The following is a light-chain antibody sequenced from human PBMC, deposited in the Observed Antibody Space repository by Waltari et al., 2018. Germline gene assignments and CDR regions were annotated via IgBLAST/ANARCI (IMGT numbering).Light chain of an antibody. CDR3: QKYVNAPAT. CDR1: QGIINY. V-gene: IGKV1-27*01. CDR2: AAS. J-gene: IGKJ1*01. Sequence: DIQMTQSPSSLSAYVGDRVSITCRASQGIINYLAWYQQKPGKVPKLLIYAASTLQSGVPSRFSGSGSGTDFTLTISSLQPEEAATYYCQKYVNAPATFGQGTKVEIK.